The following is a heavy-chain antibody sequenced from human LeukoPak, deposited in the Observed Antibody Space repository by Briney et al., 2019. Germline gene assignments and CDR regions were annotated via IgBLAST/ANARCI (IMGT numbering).Heavy chain of an antibody. Sequence: GGSLRLSCAASGFTLSSYWMNWVRQAPGKGLEWVANIKQDGSEKYYVHSVKGRFTISRDNAKNSLYLQMNSLRAEDTAVYYCARQEYFDFWGQGTLVTVSS. CDR2: IKQDGSEK. CDR3: ARQEYFDF. J-gene: IGHJ4*02. CDR1: GFTLSSYW. V-gene: IGHV3-7*03.